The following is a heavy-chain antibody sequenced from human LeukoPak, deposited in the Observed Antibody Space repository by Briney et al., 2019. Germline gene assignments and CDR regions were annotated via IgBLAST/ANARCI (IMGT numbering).Heavy chain of an antibody. D-gene: IGHD3-3*01. J-gene: IGHJ4*02. V-gene: IGHV3-21*01. CDR3: AREFGVVKGPDY. Sequence: PGGSLRLSCAASGFTFTTYAMNWVRQAPGKGLEWVSSISSSSSYIYYADSVKGRFTISRDNAKNSLYLQMNSLRAEDTAVYYCAREFGVVKGPDYWGQGTLVTVSS. CDR2: ISSSSSYI. CDR1: GFTFTTYA.